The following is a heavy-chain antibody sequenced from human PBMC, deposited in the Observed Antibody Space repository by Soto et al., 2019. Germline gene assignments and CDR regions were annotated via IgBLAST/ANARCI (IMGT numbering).Heavy chain of an antibody. CDR2: IVPLFRTT. CDR1: GGTFSSYA. CDR3: ARGGYSSTWSNLLDLSGLGV. Sequence: QVQLVQSGAEAKKPGSSVKVSCKTSGGTFSSYAISWVRQAPGQGLEWMGGIVPLFRTTNYAQKFQGRVTITADTSTYTVYMELRGLRSGDTAVYYCARGGYSSTWSNLLDLSGLGVWGQGTTVTVSS. D-gene: IGHD6-13*01. V-gene: IGHV1-69*06. J-gene: IGHJ6*02.